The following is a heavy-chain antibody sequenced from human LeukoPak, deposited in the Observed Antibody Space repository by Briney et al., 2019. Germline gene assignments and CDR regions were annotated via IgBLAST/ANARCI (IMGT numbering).Heavy chain of an antibody. CDR1: GFPFDDYG. J-gene: IGHJ6*03. V-gene: IGHV3-20*04. CDR2: INWNGGST. CDR3: ASSKSLEYYYYMDV. Sequence: GGSLSLSWAASGFPFDDYGMSWGRQAPGKGLEWVSGINWNGGSTGYADSVKGRFTISRDNAKNSLYLQMNSLRAEGTALYYCASSKSLEYYYYMDVWGKGTTVTVSS.